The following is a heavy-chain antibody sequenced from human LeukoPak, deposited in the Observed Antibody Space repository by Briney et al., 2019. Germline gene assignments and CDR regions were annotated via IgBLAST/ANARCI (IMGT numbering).Heavy chain of an antibody. CDR1: GGSISSNY. CDR3: ASGRWFDP. D-gene: IGHD1-26*01. V-gene: IGHV4-59*01. J-gene: IGHJ5*02. Sequence: PSETLSLTCTVSGGSISSNYWSWIRQPPGRGLEWIGYIYSSGCTNYNPSLKSRVTISLDTSKNQFSLKLTSVSAADTAVYYCASGRWFDPWGQGTLVTVSS. CDR2: IYSSGCT.